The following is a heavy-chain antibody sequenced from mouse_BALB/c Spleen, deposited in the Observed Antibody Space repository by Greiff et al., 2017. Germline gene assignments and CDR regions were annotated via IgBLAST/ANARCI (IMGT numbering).Heavy chain of an antibody. J-gene: IGHJ2*01. CDR1: GFSLSTSGMG. V-gene: IGHV8-12*01. Sequence: QVTLKESGPGILQPSQTLSLTCSFSGFSLSTSGMGVSWIRQPSGKGLEWLAHIYWDDDKRYNPSLKSRLTISKDTSSNQVFLKITSVDTADTATYYCARSLYDGNYFDYWGQGTTLTVSS. D-gene: IGHD2-14*01. CDR2: IYWDDDK. CDR3: ARSLYDGNYFDY.